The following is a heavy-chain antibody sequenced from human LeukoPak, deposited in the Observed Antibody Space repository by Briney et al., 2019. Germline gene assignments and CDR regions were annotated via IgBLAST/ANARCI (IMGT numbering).Heavy chain of an antibody. CDR2: IWYDGTNK. CDR3: AKGSGHYYYMDV. CDR1: GFTFSSYG. J-gene: IGHJ6*03. D-gene: IGHD6-25*01. V-gene: IGHV3-33*06. Sequence: GGSLRLSCAASGFTFSSYGMHWVRQAPGKGLEWVAVIWYDGTNKYYADSVKGRFTISRDNSKNTLYLQMNSLRAENTAVYYCAKGSGHYYYMDVWGEGTTVTVSS.